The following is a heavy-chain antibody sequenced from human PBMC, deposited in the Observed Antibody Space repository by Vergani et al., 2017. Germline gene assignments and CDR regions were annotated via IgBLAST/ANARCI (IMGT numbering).Heavy chain of an antibody. CDR3: ARPPSITIFGVNDAFDI. V-gene: IGHV3-23*04. J-gene: IGHJ3*02. CDR1: GFTFSSYA. D-gene: IGHD3-3*01. Sequence: EVQLVESGGGLVKPGGSLRLSCAASGFTFSSYAMSWVRQAPGKGLEWVSAISGSGGSTYYADSVKGRFTISRDNSKNTLYLQMNSLRAEDTAVYYCARPPSITIFGVNDAFDIWGQGTMVTVSS. CDR2: ISGSGGST.